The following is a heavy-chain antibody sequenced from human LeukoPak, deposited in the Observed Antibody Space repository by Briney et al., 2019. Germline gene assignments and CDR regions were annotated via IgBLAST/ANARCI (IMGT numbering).Heavy chain of an antibody. CDR1: GFSFINNA. Sequence: RAGGSLRLSCAASGFSFINNAMGWVRQAPGKGLEWVSGICASGRCTFYAAPVRGRFTVSRDNSKNSLYLQMNSLRAEDTAVYYCAREEGVDGTSGINNWGQGTLVIVSS. D-gene: IGHD4-23*01. CDR3: AREEGVDGTSGINN. CDR2: ICASGRCT. J-gene: IGHJ4*02. V-gene: IGHV3-23*01.